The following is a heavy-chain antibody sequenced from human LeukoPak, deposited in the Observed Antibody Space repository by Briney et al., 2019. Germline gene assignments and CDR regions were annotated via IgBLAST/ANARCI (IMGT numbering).Heavy chain of an antibody. V-gene: IGHV3-23*01. CDR3: ARDPYSGTYSDYYYYYMDV. CDR2: ISGSGGST. Sequence: GGSLRLSCAASGFTFSSYAMSWVRQAPGKGLEWVSAISGSGGSTYYADSVKGRFTISRDNSKNTLYLQMNSLRAEDTAVYYCARDPYSGTYSDYYYYYMDVWGKGTTVSVSS. CDR1: GFTFSSYA. D-gene: IGHD1-26*01. J-gene: IGHJ6*03.